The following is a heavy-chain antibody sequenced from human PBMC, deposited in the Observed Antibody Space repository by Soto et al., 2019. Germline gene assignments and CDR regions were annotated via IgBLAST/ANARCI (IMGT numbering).Heavy chain of an antibody. CDR1: GGTFSSYA. Sequence: ASVKVSCKASGGTFSSYAISWVRQAPGQGLEWMGGIIPIFGTANYAQKFQGRVTITADESTSTAYMELSSLRSEDTAVYYFASGIVVVPAARTYYYYGMDVWGQGTTVTVSS. D-gene: IGHD2-2*01. J-gene: IGHJ6*02. CDR2: IIPIFGTA. V-gene: IGHV1-69*13. CDR3: ASGIVVVPAARTYYYYGMDV.